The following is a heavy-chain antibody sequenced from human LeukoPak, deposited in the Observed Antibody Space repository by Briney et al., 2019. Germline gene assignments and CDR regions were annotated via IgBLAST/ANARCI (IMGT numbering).Heavy chain of an antibody. CDR1: GFTFTNYW. J-gene: IGHJ5*02. CDR3: ARLVTMVRGAIINGWFDP. Sequence: GESLGISCKASGFTFTNYWIGGVRQLPGKGLEYMGIIFPGDADIRYSPSFQGQVTISADKSSSTAYLQWSSLKASDTAMYYCARLVTMVRGAIINGWFDPWGQGTLVTVSS. CDR2: IFPGDADI. D-gene: IGHD3-10*01. V-gene: IGHV5-51*01.